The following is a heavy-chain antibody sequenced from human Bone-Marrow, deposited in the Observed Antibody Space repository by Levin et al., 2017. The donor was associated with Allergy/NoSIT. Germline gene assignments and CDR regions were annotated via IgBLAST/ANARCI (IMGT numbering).Heavy chain of an antibody. D-gene: IGHD3-9*01. J-gene: IGHJ5*02. CDR3: ARAGDTNYEFLTDAQSRGDWVDP. Sequence: SETLSLTCTVSNGSISTYYWSWIRQPPGKGLEFIGYIHYSGTTNYNPSLQSRVTISLDTSKSHFPLKLTSVPTADTAVYYFARAGDTNYEFLTDAQSRGDWVDPWGQGTLVTVSS. V-gene: IGHV4-59*01. CDR1: NGSISTYY. CDR2: IHYSGTT.